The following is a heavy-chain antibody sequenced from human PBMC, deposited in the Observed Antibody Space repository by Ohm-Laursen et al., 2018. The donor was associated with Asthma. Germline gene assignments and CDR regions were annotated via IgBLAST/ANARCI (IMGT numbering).Heavy chain of an antibody. CDR1: GITFSSYA. CDR2: ISGSGGST. J-gene: IGHJ4*02. CDR3: AKSWDRTMLKIDY. Sequence: SLRLSCAASGITFSSYALTWVRQAPGKGLEWVSVISGSGGSTYYADSVKGRFTISRDNSKNTLYLQMNTLRAEDTAVYYCAKSWDRTMLKIDYWGQGTLVTVSS. D-gene: IGHD3-10*02. V-gene: IGHV3-23*01.